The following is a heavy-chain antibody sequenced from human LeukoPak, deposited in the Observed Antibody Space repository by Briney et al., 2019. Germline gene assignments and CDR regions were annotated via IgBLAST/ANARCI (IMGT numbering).Heavy chain of an antibody. CDR3: ANRVRGVRKGRTDY. Sequence: GGSLRLSCAASGFTFSNYAMSWVRQAPGKGLEWVSTISGGGGSTSYTDSVKGRFTISRDNSKNTLSLQMNSLRVEDTAVYYCANRVRGVRKGRTDYWGQGTLVTVSS. V-gene: IGHV3-23*01. J-gene: IGHJ4*02. D-gene: IGHD3-10*01. CDR2: ISGGGGST. CDR1: GFTFSNYA.